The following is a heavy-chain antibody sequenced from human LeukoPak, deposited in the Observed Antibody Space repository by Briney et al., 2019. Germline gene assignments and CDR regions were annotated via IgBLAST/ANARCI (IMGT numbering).Heavy chain of an antibody. V-gene: IGHV1-24*01. D-gene: IGHD1-1*01. CDR1: GYTLTELS. CDR2: FDPEDGET. CDR3: ATGNTGTPLPYYYYYYGMDV. J-gene: IGHJ6*02. Sequence: ASVKVSRKVSGYTLTELSMHWVRQAPGKGLEWMGGFDPEDGETIYAQKFQGRVTMTEDTSTDTAYMELSSLRSEDTAVYYCATGNTGTPLPYYYYYYGMDVWGQGTTVTVSS.